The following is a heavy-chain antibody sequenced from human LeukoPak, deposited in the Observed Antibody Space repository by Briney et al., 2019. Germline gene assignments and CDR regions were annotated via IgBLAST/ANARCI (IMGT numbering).Heavy chain of an antibody. J-gene: IGHJ3*02. CDR2: ISSSGSTI. D-gene: IGHD3-22*01. CDR1: GFTFSSYE. V-gene: IGHV3-48*03. CDR3: ARAAYYDSSGYFPEAFDI. Sequence: GGSLRLSCAASGFTFSSYEMSWVSQAPGKGLEWVSYISSSGSTIYYADSVKGRFTISRDNAKNSLYLQMNSLRAEDTAVYYCARAAYYDSSGYFPEAFDIWGQGTIVTVSS.